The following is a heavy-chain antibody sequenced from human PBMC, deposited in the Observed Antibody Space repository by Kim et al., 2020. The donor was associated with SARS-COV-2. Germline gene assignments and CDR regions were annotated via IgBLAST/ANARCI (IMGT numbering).Heavy chain of an antibody. CDR2: ISAYSGEK. CDR1: GDIFTNYG. CDR3: ARDRPNSFD. J-gene: IGHJ4*01. D-gene: IGHD6-6*01. Sequence: ASVKVSCKASGDIFTNYGFIWVRQAPGQGLEWMGRISAYSGEKNYAQRFQGRIVMTTETSTTTVYMELSRLTYDDTAVYYCARDRPNSFD. V-gene: IGHV1-18*01.